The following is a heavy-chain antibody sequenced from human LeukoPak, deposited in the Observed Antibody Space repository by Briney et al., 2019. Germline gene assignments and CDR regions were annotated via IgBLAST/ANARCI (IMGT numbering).Heavy chain of an antibody. CDR2: IWYDGSNK. CDR1: GFTFSSYG. CDR3: ARERRGVAFDI. Sequence: GGSLRLSCAASGFTFSSYGIHWVRQAPGKGLEWVAVIWYDGSNKYYADSVKGRFTISRDNSKNTLYLQMNSLRAEDTAVYYCARERRGVAFDIWGQGTMVTVSS. V-gene: IGHV3-33*01. D-gene: IGHD3-10*01. J-gene: IGHJ3*02.